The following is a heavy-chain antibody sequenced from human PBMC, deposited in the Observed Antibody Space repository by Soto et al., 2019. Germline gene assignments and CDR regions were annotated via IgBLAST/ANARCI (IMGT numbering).Heavy chain of an antibody. CDR2: IDPSDSET. V-gene: IGHV5-10-1*01. D-gene: IGHD6-13*01. CDR1: VYGFKSYW. J-gene: IGHJ6*02. Sequence: PGXCLKISYEGCVYGFKSYWKSWVRHSPGKGLEGMGRIDPSDSETKYSPAFQGHVTISVDKSISTAYLEGRRLKAADSGMYYCARFRYSSSNFVLYVRDQGTTVTVS. CDR3: ARFRYSSSNFVLYV.